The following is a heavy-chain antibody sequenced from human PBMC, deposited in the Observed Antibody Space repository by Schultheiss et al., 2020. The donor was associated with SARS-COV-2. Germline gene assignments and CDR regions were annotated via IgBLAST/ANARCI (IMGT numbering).Heavy chain of an antibody. V-gene: IGHV4-59*12. CDR3: ARLTRT. Sequence: SETLSLTCTVSGGSISSYYWSWIRQPPGKGLEWIGYIYYSGSTNYNPSLKRRVTISVDTSKSQFSLKLTSVTAADTAVYYCARLTRTWGQGTLVTVSS. CDR2: IYYSGST. CDR1: GGSISSYY. J-gene: IGHJ5*02. D-gene: IGHD3-3*01.